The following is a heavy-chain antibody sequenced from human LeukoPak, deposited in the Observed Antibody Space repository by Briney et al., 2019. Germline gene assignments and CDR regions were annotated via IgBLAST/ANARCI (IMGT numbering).Heavy chain of an antibody. J-gene: IGHJ4*02. CDR2: INTNTGNP. CDR3: ARGDYGDYFLDPGIDY. D-gene: IGHD4-17*01. V-gene: IGHV7-4-1*02. Sequence: ASVKVSCKASGYTFTSYATNWVRQAPGQGLEWMGWINTNTGNPTYAQGFTGRFVFSLDTSVSTAYLQISSLKAEDTAVYYCARGDYGDYFLDPGIDYWGQGTLVTVSS. CDR1: GYTFTSYA.